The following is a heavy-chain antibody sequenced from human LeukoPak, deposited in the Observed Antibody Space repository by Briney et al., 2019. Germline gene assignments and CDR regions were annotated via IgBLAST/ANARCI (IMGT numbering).Heavy chain of an antibody. Sequence: GGSLRLSCAASEFNFNVYSMNWVRQAPGKGLEWISYITSNLVTIHYADSVRGRFTISRDNAQNPLYLHMNSLRVEDTAVYFCARSTDWYADYWGQGTRVTASS. V-gene: IGHV3-48*01. CDR3: ARSTDWYADY. D-gene: IGHD3-9*01. CDR2: ITSNLVTI. CDR1: EFNFNVYS. J-gene: IGHJ4*02.